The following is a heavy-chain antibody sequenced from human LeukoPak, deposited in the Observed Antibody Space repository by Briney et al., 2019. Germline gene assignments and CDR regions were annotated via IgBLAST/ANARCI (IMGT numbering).Heavy chain of an antibody. V-gene: IGHV1-69*04. CDR2: IIPILGII. CDR1: GSTFSSYA. J-gene: IGHJ2*01. D-gene: IGHD6-6*01. Sequence: SVKVSCKASGSTFSSYAISWVRQAPGQGLEWMGRIIPILGIINYAQKFQGRVTITADKSTSTAYMELSSLRSEDTAVYYCAGPLKSIAARYFDLWGRGTLVTVSS. CDR3: AGPLKSIAARYFDL.